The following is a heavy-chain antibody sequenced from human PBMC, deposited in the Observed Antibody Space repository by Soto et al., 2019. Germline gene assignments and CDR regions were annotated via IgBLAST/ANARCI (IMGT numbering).Heavy chain of an antibody. CDR2: IIPSFGTA. D-gene: IGHD2-21*02. CDR3: GSDPRGGDCQYFPRDWFVP. CDR1: GGTFSSYA. V-gene: IGHV1-69*01. Sequence: QVQLVQSGAEVKKPGSSVKVSCKASGGTFSSYALSWVRQAPGQGLEWMGGIIPSFGTANYAQQFQGRVSITGDESASSAFMELSRVRCEYTALFCRGSDPRGGDCQYFPRDWFVPWGQGTLVTFSS. J-gene: IGHJ5*02.